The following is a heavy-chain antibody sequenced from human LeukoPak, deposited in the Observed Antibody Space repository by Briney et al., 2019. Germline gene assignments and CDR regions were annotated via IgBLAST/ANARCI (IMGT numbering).Heavy chain of an antibody. D-gene: IGHD6-19*01. Sequence: GGSLRLSCAASGFTFSNYGMHWVRQAPGKGLEWVAVISYDGSDKFYADSVKGRFTISRDNSKNTLYLQMNSLRAEDTAVYYCARDFCSSGWVEYWGQGTLVTVSS. J-gene: IGHJ4*02. CDR2: ISYDGSDK. CDR3: ARDFCSSGWVEY. V-gene: IGHV3-30*03. CDR1: GFTFSNYG.